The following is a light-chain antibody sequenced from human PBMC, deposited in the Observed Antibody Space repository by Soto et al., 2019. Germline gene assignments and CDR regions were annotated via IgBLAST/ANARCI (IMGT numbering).Light chain of an antibody. CDR3: HQSNSYWT. J-gene: IGKJ1*01. CDR1: QSISSW. CDR2: KAS. Sequence: DIQMTQSPSTLSASVGDRVTITCRASQSISSWLAWYQQKPGKAPKLLIYKASSLESGVPSRFSGSGAGTEFPLTISILQPDDFATYYCHQSNSYWTFGQGTKVEIK. V-gene: IGKV1-5*03.